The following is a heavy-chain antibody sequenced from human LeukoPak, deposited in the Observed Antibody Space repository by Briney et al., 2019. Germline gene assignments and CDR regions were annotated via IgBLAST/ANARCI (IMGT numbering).Heavy chain of an antibody. Sequence: SQTLSLTCTVSGGSISSGAFYNNWIRQRPGKGLEWIGYIYYTGITSYNPSPKSRATMSVDTSMNQVSLKLSSLTAADTAVYYCAASSGVTLGRFWGQGTLVTVSS. V-gene: IGHV4-31*03. CDR3: AASSGVTLGRF. D-gene: IGHD3-16*01. CDR1: GGSISSGAFY. CDR2: IYYTGIT. J-gene: IGHJ4*02.